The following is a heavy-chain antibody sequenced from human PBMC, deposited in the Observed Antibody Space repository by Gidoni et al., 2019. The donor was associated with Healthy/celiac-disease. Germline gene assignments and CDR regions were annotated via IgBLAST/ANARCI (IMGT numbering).Heavy chain of an antibody. V-gene: IGHV1-2*04. Sequence: QVQLVQSGAEVKQPGASVKVSCKASGYTFTGYYMHWVRQAPGQGLEWMGWINPNSGGTNYAQKFQGWVTMTRDTSISTAYMELSRLRSDDTAVYYCARGDIVVVPAPYYYGMDVWGQGTTVTVSS. CDR1: GYTFTGYY. D-gene: IGHD2-2*01. J-gene: IGHJ6*02. CDR3: ARGDIVVVPAPYYYGMDV. CDR2: INPNSGGT.